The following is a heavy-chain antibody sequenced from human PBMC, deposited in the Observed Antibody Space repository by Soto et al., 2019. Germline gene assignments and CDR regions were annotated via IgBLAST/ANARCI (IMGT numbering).Heavy chain of an antibody. CDR3: ASRVVTPFDY. Sequence: EVQLVESGGGLVQPGGSLRLSCAASGFTFSSYWMYWVRQAPGKGLVWVSRISTDGSTTNYADSVKGRFTISRDNAKNTLCLQMNRLRGEDTAVYYCASRVVTPFDYWGQGTLVTVSS. J-gene: IGHJ4*02. CDR1: GFTFSSYW. CDR2: ISTDGSTT. D-gene: IGHD2-21*02. V-gene: IGHV3-74*01.